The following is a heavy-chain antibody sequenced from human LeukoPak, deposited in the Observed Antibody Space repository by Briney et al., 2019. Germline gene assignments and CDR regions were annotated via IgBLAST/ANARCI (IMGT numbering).Heavy chain of an antibody. CDR3: AELGITMIGGV. CDR1: GFTFSSYG. CDR2: ISSSGSTI. V-gene: IGHV3-48*04. D-gene: IGHD3-10*02. J-gene: IGHJ6*04. Sequence: GGSLRLSCAASGFTFSSYGMNWVRQAPGKGLEWVSYISSSGSTIYYADSVKGRFTVSRDNAKNSLYLQMNSLRAEDTAVYYCAELGITMIGGVWGKGTTVTISS.